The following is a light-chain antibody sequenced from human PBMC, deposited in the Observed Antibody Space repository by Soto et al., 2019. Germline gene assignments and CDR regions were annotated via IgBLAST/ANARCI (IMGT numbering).Light chain of an antibody. J-gene: IGKJ2*01. CDR1: QNVGSRY. V-gene: IGKV3-20*01. Sequence: EIVLTQSPGILSLSPGERATLSCRASQNVGSRYLAWYQQKPGQTPRLLIYGASSRVTGIPGRFNASGSGTDFTLTITRLEPEDFAVYYCQQYYTSPETFGLGTKVDIK. CDR2: GAS. CDR3: QQYYTSPET.